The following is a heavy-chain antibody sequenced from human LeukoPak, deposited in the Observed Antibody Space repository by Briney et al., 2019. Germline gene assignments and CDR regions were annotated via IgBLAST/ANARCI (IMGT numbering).Heavy chain of an antibody. CDR2: INPNSGGT. CDR1: GYTFTDYY. J-gene: IGHJ6*03. D-gene: IGHD1-14*01. V-gene: IGHV1-2*02. CDR3: ARGVAGVYFYYYMDV. Sequence: ASVKVSCKASGYTFTDYYINWVRQAPGQGLEWMGWINPNSGGTNYAQKFQGRVTMTRDTSISTAYMELSRLRSDDTAVYYCARGVAGVYFYYYMDVWGKGTTVTVSS.